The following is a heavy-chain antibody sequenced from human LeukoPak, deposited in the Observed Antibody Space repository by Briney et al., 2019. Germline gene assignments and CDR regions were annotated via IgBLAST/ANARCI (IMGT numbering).Heavy chain of an antibody. D-gene: IGHD3-10*01. CDR1: GYSISSGYY. Sequence: SETLSLTCTVSGYSISSGYYWAWIRQPPGKGLEWIGSIYHSGSTYYNPSLKSRVTISVDTSKNQFSVKLTSVTAADTAVYYCARDRSREGTYGSGSYFPGWFDPWGQGTLVTVSS. V-gene: IGHV4-38-2*02. J-gene: IGHJ5*02. CDR3: ARDRSREGTYGSGSYFPGWFDP. CDR2: IYHSGST.